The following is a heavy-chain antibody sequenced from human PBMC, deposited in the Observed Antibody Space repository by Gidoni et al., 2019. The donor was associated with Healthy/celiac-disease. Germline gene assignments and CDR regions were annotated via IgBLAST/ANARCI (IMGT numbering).Heavy chain of an antibody. V-gene: IGHV4-59*01. J-gene: IGHJ5*02. Sequence: QVQLQESGPGLVKPSETLSLTCTVSGGSISSYYWRWIRQPPGKGLEWIGYIYYSGSTNYNPSLKSRVTISVDTSKNQFSLKLSSVTAADTAVYYCAREWTVRGVIRLIDPWGQGTLVTVSS. CDR3: AREWTVRGVIRLIDP. CDR2: IYYSGST. CDR1: GGSISSYY. D-gene: IGHD3-10*01.